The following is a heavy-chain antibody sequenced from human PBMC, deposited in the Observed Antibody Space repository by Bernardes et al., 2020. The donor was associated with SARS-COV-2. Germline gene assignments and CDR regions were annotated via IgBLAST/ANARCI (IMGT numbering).Heavy chain of an antibody. CDR2: INHSGVN. CDR3: ARGAKVLEY. J-gene: IGHJ4*02. CDR1: GGSLISYY. D-gene: IGHD3-10*01. V-gene: IGHV4-34*01. Sequence: SETLSLTCAVHGGSLISYYWSWVRQPPGTGLEWIGQINHSGVNNYNPTLKSRVSISVDTSKNQFSLRLTYVTAADTAIYYCARGAKVLEYWGQGTLVSVSS.